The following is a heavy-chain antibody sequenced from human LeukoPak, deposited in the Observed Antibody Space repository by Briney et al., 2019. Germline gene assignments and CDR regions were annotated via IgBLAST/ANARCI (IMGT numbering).Heavy chain of an antibody. J-gene: IGHJ5*02. D-gene: IGHD3-10*01. CDR3: ARDSGTTGEVKFDP. CDR1: GGSISNYY. V-gene: IGHV4-4*07. Sequence: PSETLSLTCAVPGGSISNYYWSWIRQPAGEGLEWIGRIYTSGSTIYNPSLKSRVTMSVDTSKNQFSLKLSSVTAADTAVYYCARDSGTTGEVKFDPWGQGTLVTVSS. CDR2: IYTSGST.